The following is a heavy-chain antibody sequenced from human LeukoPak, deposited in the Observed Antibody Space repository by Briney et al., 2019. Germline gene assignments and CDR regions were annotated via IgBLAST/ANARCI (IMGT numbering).Heavy chain of an antibody. Sequence: PGGSLRLSCAASGFTFDDYGMSWVRQAPGKGLEWVSGINWNGGSTGYADSVKGRFTIYRDNAKNSLYLQMNSLRAEDTALYYCARPQLGDTAMADDFDYWGQGTLVTVSS. J-gene: IGHJ4*02. D-gene: IGHD5-18*01. CDR3: ARPQLGDTAMADDFDY. CDR1: GFTFDDYG. V-gene: IGHV3-20*04. CDR2: INWNGGST.